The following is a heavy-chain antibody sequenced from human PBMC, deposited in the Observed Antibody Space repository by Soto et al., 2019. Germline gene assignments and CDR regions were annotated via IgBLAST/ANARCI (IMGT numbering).Heavy chain of an antibody. J-gene: IGHJ4*02. D-gene: IGHD1-7*01. CDR1: GFTFDDYA. CDR2: ISWNSGSI. Sequence: GGSLRLSCAASGFTFDDYAMHWVRQAPGKGLEWVSGISWNSGSIGYADSVKGRFTISRDNAKNSLYLQMNSLRAEDTALYYCAKDLDITGTTQFDYWGQGTLVTVSS. V-gene: IGHV3-9*01. CDR3: AKDLDITGTTQFDY.